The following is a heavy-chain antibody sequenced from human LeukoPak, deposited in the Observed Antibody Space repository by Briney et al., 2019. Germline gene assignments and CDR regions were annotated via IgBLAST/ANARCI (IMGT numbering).Heavy chain of an antibody. CDR3: TRDLMDYDVSTGLHHYYMDV. V-gene: IGHV3-74*01. CDR2: INGDGRSI. CDR1: GLTFSSYW. D-gene: IGHD3-9*01. Sequence: GGSLRLSCVASGLTFSSYWMHWVRQDPRKGLVWVSRINGDGRSINYADSVRGRFTISRDNAKNTLYLQMNTLRVEDTAVYYCTRDLMDYDVSTGLHHYYMDVWGQGTTVTVSS. J-gene: IGHJ6*02.